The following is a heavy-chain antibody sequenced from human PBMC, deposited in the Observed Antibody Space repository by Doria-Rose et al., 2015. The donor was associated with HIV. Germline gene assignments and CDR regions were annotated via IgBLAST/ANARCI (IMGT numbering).Heavy chain of an antibody. CDR1: RFSFESYA. Sequence: EVQLVETGGGLVQPGRSLRLSCVGSRFSFESYAMHWVRLAPGKGLKWVAGISWDSGAKGNADSVEGRFTISRDNAKKSVYLEMRSLRPEDTAFYYCAKAPIIGPKYYFYMDVWGKGTSVTVSS. CDR3: AKAPIIGPKYYFYMDV. V-gene: IGHV3-9*01. D-gene: IGHD3-3*01. J-gene: IGHJ6*03. CDR2: ISWDSGAK.